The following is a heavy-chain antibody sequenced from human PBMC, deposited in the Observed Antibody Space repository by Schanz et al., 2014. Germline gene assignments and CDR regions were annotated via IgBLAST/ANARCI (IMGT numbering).Heavy chain of an antibody. CDR1: GFTFSDYA. CDR3: ARDRGYCSGGSCLTFDY. J-gene: IGHJ4*02. D-gene: IGHD2-15*01. CDR2: ISSSSSYI. Sequence: EVQLVESGGGLVQPGRSLRLSCTASGFTFSDYAMSWFRQAPGKGLEWVSSISSSSSYIYYADSVKGRFTISRDNAKNSLYLQMNSLRAEDTAVYYCARDRGYCSGGSCLTFDYWGQGTLVTVSS. V-gene: IGHV3-21*01.